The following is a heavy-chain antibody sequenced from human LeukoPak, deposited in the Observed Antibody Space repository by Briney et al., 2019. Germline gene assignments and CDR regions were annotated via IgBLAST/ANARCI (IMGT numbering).Heavy chain of an antibody. V-gene: IGHV4-39*07. Sequence: SEALSLTCTVSGGSINSSSYYWGWIRQPPGKGLEWIGSIYYSGSTYNNPSLKSRVTISVDESKNQFSLKLSSVTAADTAVYYCARGGYYGSGNDFRFDPWGQGTLVTVSS. CDR2: IYYSGST. D-gene: IGHD3-10*01. J-gene: IGHJ5*02. CDR1: GGSINSSSYY. CDR3: ARGGYYGSGNDFRFDP.